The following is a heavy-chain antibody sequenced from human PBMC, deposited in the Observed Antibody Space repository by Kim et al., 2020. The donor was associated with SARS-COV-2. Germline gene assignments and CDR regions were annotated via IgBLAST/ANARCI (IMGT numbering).Heavy chain of an antibody. D-gene: IGHD6-6*01. V-gene: IGHV4-59*08. Sequence: SETLSLTCTVSGGSISSYYWSWIRQPPGKGLAWIGYIYYSGSTNYNPSLKSRVTISVDTSKNQFSLKLSSVTAADTAVYYCARHAHTYYSSLVVDAFDIWGQGTMVTVSS. CDR1: GGSISSYY. CDR2: IYYSGST. J-gene: IGHJ3*02. CDR3: ARHAHTYYSSLVVDAFDI.